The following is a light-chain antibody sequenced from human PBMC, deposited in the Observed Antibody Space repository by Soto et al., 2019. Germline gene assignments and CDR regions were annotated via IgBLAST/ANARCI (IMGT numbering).Light chain of an antibody. CDR1: ESVSSN. J-gene: IGKJ5*01. CDR3: HQYNSGPPIT. CDR2: GAS. V-gene: IGKV3-15*01. Sequence: EFVRATSPATLSVSTRERATLSCGASESVSSNLAWYQQRPGQAPRLVIYGASTRATGIPDRFSGGGSGTEFTLTISSLQSEDFAVYYCHQYNSGPPITVGQGTRLEI.